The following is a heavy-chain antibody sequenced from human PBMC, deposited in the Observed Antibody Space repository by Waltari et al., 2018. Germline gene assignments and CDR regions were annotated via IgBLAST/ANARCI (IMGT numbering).Heavy chain of an antibody. Sequence: EVQLLESGGGLVQPGGSLRLSCAASGFTFSSYAVGWVRQAPGNGLEGVSDISGSDGSTYYGDSVKCRFTISRDNSKNTLYLQMNSLRAEDTAVYYCAKEINHWNYFDYWGQGTLVTVSS. CDR1: GFTFSSYA. CDR2: ISGSDGST. D-gene: IGHD1-1*01. J-gene: IGHJ4*02. V-gene: IGHV3-23*01. CDR3: AKEINHWNYFDY.